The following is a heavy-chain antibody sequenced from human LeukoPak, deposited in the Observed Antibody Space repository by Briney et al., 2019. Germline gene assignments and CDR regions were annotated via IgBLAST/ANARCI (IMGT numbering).Heavy chain of an antibody. V-gene: IGHV3-21*01. Sequence: GGSLRLSCAASGFTFTNYWMSWVRQAPGKGLEWVSSISSSSSYIYYADSVKGRFTISRDNAKNSLYLQMNSLRAEDTAVYYCARVIVVVAAGGDYWGQGTLVTVSS. J-gene: IGHJ4*02. D-gene: IGHD2-15*01. CDR1: GFTFTNYW. CDR3: ARVIVVVAAGGDY. CDR2: ISSSSSYI.